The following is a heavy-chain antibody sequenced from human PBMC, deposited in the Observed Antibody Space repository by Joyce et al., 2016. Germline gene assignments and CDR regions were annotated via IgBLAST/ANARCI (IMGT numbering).Heavy chain of an antibody. J-gene: IGHJ6*02. CDR1: GLTFSSYA. CDR3: AKLLYAQYYYGMDV. V-gene: IGHV3-23*01. Sequence: EVQVLESGGGLVQPGGSLRLSCAASGLTFSSYAMTWVRQASGKGVEGVSVSSGSGGSTHYADSVKGRFTISRDNSKNTLYLQMNSLRAEDTAIYYCAKLLYAQYYYGMDVWGQGTTVTVSS. D-gene: IGHD2/OR15-2a*01. CDR2: SSGSGGST.